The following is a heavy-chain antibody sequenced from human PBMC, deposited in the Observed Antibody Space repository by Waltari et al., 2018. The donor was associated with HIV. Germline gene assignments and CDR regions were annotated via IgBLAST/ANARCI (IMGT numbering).Heavy chain of an antibody. D-gene: IGHD4-17*01. CDR3: ARDYLDYGSWSPHFQH. CDR2: ISYDGSNK. Sequence: QVQLVESGGGVVQPGRSLRLSCAASGFTFSSYAMPWVRQAPGKGLEWVAVISYDGSNKYYADSVKGRFTISRDNSKNTLYLQMNSLRAEDTAVYYCARDYLDYGSWSPHFQHWGQGTLVTVSS. J-gene: IGHJ1*01. V-gene: IGHV3-30*04. CDR1: GFTFSSYA.